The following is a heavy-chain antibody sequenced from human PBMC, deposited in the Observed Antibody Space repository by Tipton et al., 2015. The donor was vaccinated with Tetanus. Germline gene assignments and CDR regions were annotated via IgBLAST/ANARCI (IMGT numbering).Heavy chain of an antibody. D-gene: IGHD6-19*01. Sequence: QSGAEVKKPGASVKVSCKASGYTFNTFGISWVRQAPGQGLEWMGWISVYNGNTNYGQNVQGRVTMTTDTPTSTAYMELRSLRPDDTAVYYCARVPTNPLAVDRPTDYWGQGTLVTVSS. J-gene: IGHJ4*02. CDR3: ARVPTNPLAVDRPTDY. V-gene: IGHV1-18*01. CDR2: ISVYNGNT. CDR1: GYTFNTFG.